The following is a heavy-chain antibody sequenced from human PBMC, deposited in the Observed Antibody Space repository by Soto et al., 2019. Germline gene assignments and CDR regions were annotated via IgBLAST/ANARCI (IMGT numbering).Heavy chain of an antibody. CDR3: ASPNNYNGIDN. Sequence: PGGSLRLSCAASGLIFSNAWMSWVRQAPGKGLEWVGRIKTEADGGATDYTAPVKGRFTISRDDSKNTVYLQMNYLKTEDTAVFYCASPNNYNGIDNWGKGTLVTVSS. D-gene: IGHD3-10*01. V-gene: IGHV3-15*01. J-gene: IGHJ4*02. CDR2: IKTEADGGAT. CDR1: GLIFSNAW.